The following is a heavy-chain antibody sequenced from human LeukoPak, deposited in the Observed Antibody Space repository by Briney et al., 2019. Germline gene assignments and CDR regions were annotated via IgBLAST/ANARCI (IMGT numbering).Heavy chain of an antibody. Sequence: PSETLSLTCAVYGGSFSGYYWSWIRQPPGKGLEWIGEINHSGSTNYNPSLKSRVTISVDTSKNQFSLKLSSVTAADTAVYYCARERGLAYGGGDCYNWFDPWGQGTLVTVSS. J-gene: IGHJ5*02. CDR1: GGSFSGYY. D-gene: IGHD2-21*02. V-gene: IGHV4-34*01. CDR3: ARERGLAYGGGDCYNWFDP. CDR2: INHSGST.